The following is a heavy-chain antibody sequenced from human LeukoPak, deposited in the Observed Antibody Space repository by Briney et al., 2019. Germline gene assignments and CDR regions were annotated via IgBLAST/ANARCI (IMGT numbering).Heavy chain of an antibody. J-gene: IGHJ4*02. CDR1: GGSISNYD. D-gene: IGHD4-17*01. CDR2: IYYSGST. Sequence: PSETLSLTCTVSGGSISNYDWSWIRQPPGKGLEWIGYIYYSGSTNYNPSLKSRVTISVDTSKKQFSLKLSSVTAADMAVYYCARAPVTTSSIAMANVFDYWGQGTLVTVSS. CDR3: ARAPVTTSSIAMANVFDY. V-gene: IGHV4-59*01.